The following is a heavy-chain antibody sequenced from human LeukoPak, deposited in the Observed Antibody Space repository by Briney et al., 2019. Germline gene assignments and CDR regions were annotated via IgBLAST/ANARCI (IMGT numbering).Heavy chain of an antibody. CDR1: GGSISSYY. CDR3: ARQGGGFWYFDL. D-gene: IGHD6-25*01. CDR2: IYYSGST. Sequence: SETLSLTCTVSGGSISSYYWSWIRQPPGKGLEWIGHIYYSGSTNYNPSLKSRVTISVDTSKNQFSLKLSSVTAADTAVYHCARQGGGFWYFDLWGRGTLVTVSS. J-gene: IGHJ2*01. V-gene: IGHV4-59*08.